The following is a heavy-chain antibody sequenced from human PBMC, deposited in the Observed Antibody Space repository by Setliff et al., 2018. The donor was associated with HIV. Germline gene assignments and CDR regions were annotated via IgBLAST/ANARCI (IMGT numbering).Heavy chain of an antibody. D-gene: IGHD3-9*01. J-gene: IGHJ6*02. CDR2: ISSSGAHI. CDR3: ARGGRLQYFDWPSYAMDV. V-gene: IGHV3-21*06. Sequence: LRLSCAASGFTFSSYSMNWVRQAPGKGLEWVASISSSGAHIYYADSLKGRFTISRDNGKNSLFLQMNSLRAEDTAVYYCARGGRLQYFDWPSYAMDVWGQGTTVTVSS. CDR1: GFTFSSYS.